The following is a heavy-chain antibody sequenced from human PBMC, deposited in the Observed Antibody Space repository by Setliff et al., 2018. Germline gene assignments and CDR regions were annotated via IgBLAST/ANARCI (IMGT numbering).Heavy chain of an antibody. D-gene: IGHD3-16*01. CDR2: LNPKNNDT. CDR1: GYTFTDYY. V-gene: IGHV1-2*02. Sequence: ASVKVSCKTSGYTFTDYYIHWVRQAPGEGLEWMGWLNPKNNDTSYAQKFLGRVTMTRDTSISAAYMELSSLRSDDTAVYYCARDGISWLMWFDPWGQGTLVTVSS. CDR3: ARDGISWLMWFDP. J-gene: IGHJ5*02.